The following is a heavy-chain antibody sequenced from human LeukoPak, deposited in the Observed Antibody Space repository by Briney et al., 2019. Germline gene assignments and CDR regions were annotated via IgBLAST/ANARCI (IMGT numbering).Heavy chain of an antibody. V-gene: IGHV1-24*01. Sequence: GASVKVSCKVSGYTLTELSMHWVRQAPGKGLEWMGGFDPEDGETIYAQKFQGRVTMTEDTSTDTAYMELSSLRSEDTAVYYRAIPPPEPAANSYYYYYMDVWGKGTTVTVSS. CDR1: GYTLTELS. CDR2: FDPEDGET. CDR3: AIPPPEPAANSYYYYYMDV. D-gene: IGHD2-2*01. J-gene: IGHJ6*03.